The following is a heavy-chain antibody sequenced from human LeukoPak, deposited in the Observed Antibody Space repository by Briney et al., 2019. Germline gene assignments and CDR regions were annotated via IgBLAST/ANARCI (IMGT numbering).Heavy chain of an antibody. D-gene: IGHD6-19*01. Sequence: GGSLRLSCAASGFTFSSYSMNWVRQAPGKGLEWVSSISSSSSYIYYADSVKGRFTISRDNAKNSLYLQMNSPRAEDTAVYYCARDKVSTGRIAVAGTGEFDYWGQGTLVTVSS. CDR1: GFTFSSYS. CDR2: ISSSSSYI. J-gene: IGHJ4*02. V-gene: IGHV3-21*01. CDR3: ARDKVSTGRIAVAGTGEFDY.